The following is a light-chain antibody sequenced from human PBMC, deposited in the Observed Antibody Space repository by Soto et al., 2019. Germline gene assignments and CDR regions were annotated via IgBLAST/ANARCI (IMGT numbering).Light chain of an antibody. CDR1: QSINNW. V-gene: IGKV1-5*01. Sequence: DIQMTQSPSTLSASVGDRLTITCRASQSINNWLAWYQQKPGKAPKLLIYDASSLESGVPSRFSGSGSGTEFTLIISSLQPDDFATYYCQQYKSYPITFGGGTKVEIE. CDR3: QQYKSYPIT. CDR2: DAS. J-gene: IGKJ4*01.